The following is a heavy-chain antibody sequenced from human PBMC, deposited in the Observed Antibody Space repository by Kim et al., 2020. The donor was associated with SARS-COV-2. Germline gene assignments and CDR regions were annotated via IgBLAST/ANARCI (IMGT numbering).Heavy chain of an antibody. D-gene: IGHD3-9*01. CDR2: ISYDGSNK. Sequence: GGSLRLSCAASGFTFSSYAMHWVRQAPGKGLEWVAVISYDGSNKYYADSVKGRFTISRDNSKNTLYLQMNSLRAEDTAVYYCASVDSMYYFDYWGQGTLV. CDR3: ASVDSMYYFDY. V-gene: IGHV3-30*04. CDR1: GFTFSSYA. J-gene: IGHJ4*02.